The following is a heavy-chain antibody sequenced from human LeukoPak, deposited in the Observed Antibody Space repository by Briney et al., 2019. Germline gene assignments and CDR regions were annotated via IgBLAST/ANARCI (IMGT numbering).Heavy chain of an antibody. D-gene: IGHD3-16*01. Sequence: GTLRLSCAASGFTFSSFAMSWIRQAPGEGLEWVSSVSTSGVGTYYADSVRGRFTISRDNSKNTVFLQMNSLRAEDSAVYYCAKDYAVGSIDYWGQGTLVTVSS. CDR3: AKDYAVGSIDY. V-gene: IGHV3-23*01. CDR1: GFTFSSFA. CDR2: VSTSGVGT. J-gene: IGHJ4*02.